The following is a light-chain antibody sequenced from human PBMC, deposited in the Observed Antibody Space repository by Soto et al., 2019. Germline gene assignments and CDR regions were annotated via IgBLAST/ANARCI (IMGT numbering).Light chain of an antibody. CDR1: SSDVGGYNR. CDR3: TSHTSANTWV. CDR2: EVT. V-gene: IGLV2-14*01. J-gene: IGLJ3*02. Sequence: QSALTQPASVSGSAGQSITISCTGGSSDVGGYNRVSWYRQHPGEAPKLIIYEVTHRPSGVSHRFSGSKSDNTASLTISDLQAEDEADYYCTSHTSANTWVFGVGTKLTVL.